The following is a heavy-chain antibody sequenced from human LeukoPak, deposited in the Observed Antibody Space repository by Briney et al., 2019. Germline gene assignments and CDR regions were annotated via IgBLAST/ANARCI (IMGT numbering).Heavy chain of an antibody. J-gene: IGHJ5*02. D-gene: IGHD3-10*01. V-gene: IGHV3-21*01. CDR1: GFTFSSYS. CDR2: ISSSSSYI. CDR3: ARAPLTITMVRGVISP. Sequence: GGSLRLSCAASGFTFSSYSMNWVRQAPGKGLEWVSSISSSSSYIYCADSVKGRFTISRDNAKNSLYLQMNSLRAEDTAVYYCARAPLTITMVRGVISPWGQGTLVTVSS.